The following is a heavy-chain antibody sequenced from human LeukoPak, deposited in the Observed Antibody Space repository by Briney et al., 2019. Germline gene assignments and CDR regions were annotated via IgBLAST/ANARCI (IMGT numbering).Heavy chain of an antibody. V-gene: IGHV1-69*04. J-gene: IGHJ4*02. CDR3: ASARGGDCIHDY. D-gene: IGHD2-21*02. Sequence: VASVKVSCKASGGTFSSYAISWLRQAPGQGLEWMGRIIPILGIANYAQKFQGRVTITADKSTSTAYMELSSLRSEDTAVYYCASARGGDCIHDYWGQGTLVTVSS. CDR2: IIPILGIA. CDR1: GGTFSSYA.